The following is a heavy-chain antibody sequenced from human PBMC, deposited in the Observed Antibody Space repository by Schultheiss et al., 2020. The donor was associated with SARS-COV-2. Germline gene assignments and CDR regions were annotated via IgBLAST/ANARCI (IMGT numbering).Heavy chain of an antibody. CDR1: GGSISSYY. V-gene: IGHV4-59*08. CDR2: IYYSGST. J-gene: IGHJ6*02. D-gene: IGHD6-13*01. Sequence: SETLSLTCTVSGGSISSYYWSWIRQPPGKGLEWIGYIYYSGSTNYNPSLKSRVTISVDTSKNQFSLKLSSVTAADTAVYYCARQRVGIAAAGYYFCYGMDVWGQGTTVTVSS. CDR3: ARQRVGIAAAGYYFCYGMDV.